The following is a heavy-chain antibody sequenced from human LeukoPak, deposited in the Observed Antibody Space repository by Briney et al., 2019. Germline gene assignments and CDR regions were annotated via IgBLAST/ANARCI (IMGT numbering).Heavy chain of an antibody. CDR2: IIPILGIA. CDR1: GGTFSSYA. V-gene: IGHV1-69*04. J-gene: IGHJ4*02. CDR3: ARGAMIVVVAFDY. D-gene: IGHD3-22*01. Sequence: SVKVSCKASGGTFSSYAISWVRQAPGQGLEWMGRIIPILGIANYAQKFQGRVTITADKSTSTAYMELSSLRSEDTAVYYCARGAMIVVVAFDYWGQGTLVTVSS.